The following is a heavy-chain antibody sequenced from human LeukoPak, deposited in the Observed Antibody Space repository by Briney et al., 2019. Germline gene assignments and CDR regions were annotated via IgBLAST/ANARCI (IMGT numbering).Heavy chain of an antibody. CDR2: INAGNGHT. Sequence: ASVKVSCKASGYTFTNYAMHWVRQAPGQRLEWMGWINAGNGHTKYSQNFQDRVTITTDTSATTAYMELSSLRSEDTAVYYCARYFGDYFDYWGRGTLVTVSS. D-gene: IGHD4-17*01. CDR1: GYTFTNYA. CDR3: ARYFGDYFDY. V-gene: IGHV1-3*01. J-gene: IGHJ4*02.